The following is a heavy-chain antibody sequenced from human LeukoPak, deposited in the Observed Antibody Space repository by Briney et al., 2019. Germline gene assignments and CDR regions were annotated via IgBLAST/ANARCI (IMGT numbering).Heavy chain of an antibody. CDR1: GGSISSYY. D-gene: IGHD3-22*01. V-gene: IGHV4-59*01. J-gene: IGHJ5*02. CDR2: IYTSGST. CDR3: ARALVPDYYDSSGYNHP. Sequence: SGTLSLTCTVSGGSISSYYWSWIRQPPGKGLEWIGDIYTSGSTNYNPSLKSRVTMAVDTSKNQFSLKLSSVTAADTAVYYCARALVPDYYDSSGYNHPWDQGTLVTVSS.